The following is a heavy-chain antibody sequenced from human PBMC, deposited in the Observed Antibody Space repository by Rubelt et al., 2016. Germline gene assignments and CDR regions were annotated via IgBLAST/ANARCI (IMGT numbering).Heavy chain of an antibody. D-gene: IGHD6-13*01. V-gene: IGHV2-26*01. Sequence: QVTLKESGPVLVKPTETLTLTCTVSGFSLSNARMGVSWIRQPPGKALEWLAHIFSNDEKSYSTSLKSRLNNSKDTAKSQVVLTMTNMEPVDTATYYCARIILYVEQQPGYWFDYWGQGTLVTVSS. CDR3: ARIILYVEQQPGYWFDY. CDR2: IFSNDEK. CDR1: GFSLSNARMG. J-gene: IGHJ4*02.